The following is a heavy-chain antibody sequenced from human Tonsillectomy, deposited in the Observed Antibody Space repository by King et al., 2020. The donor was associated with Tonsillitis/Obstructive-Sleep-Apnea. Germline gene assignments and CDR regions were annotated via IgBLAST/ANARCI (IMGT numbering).Heavy chain of an antibody. J-gene: IGHJ3*02. Sequence: VQLQESGPGLVKPSETLSLTCTVSGGSISSYYWSWIRQPPGKGLEWIGYICYSGSTKYNPSLKSRVTISVDTSKTQFSLKLSSVTAADTAVYYCAREALDAFDIWGQGTMVTVSS. V-gene: IGHV4-59*01. CDR2: ICYSGST. CDR1: GGSISSYY. CDR3: AREALDAFDI.